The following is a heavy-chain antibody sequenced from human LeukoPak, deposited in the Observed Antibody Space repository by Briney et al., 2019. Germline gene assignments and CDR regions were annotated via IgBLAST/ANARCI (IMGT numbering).Heavy chain of an antibody. CDR3: AREGIAAAVDYYYYMDV. CDR1: GYTFTSYY. D-gene: IGHD6-13*01. Sequence: ASVKVSCKASGYTFTSYYMHWVRQAPGQGLEWMGIINPSGGSTSYAQKFQGRVTMTRDMSTSTVYMELSSLRSDDTAVYYCAREGIAAAVDYYYYMDVWGKGTTVTVSS. V-gene: IGHV1-46*01. J-gene: IGHJ6*03. CDR2: INPSGGST.